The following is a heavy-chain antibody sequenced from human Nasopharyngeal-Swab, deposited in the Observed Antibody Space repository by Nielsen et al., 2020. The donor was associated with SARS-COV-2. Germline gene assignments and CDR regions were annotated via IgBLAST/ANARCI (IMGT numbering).Heavy chain of an antibody. CDR1: GFTFSSYA. Sequence: GESLKISCASSGFTFSSYAMHWVRQAPGKGLEWGAVISYDGSNKYYADSVKGRFTISRDNSKNTLYLQMNRLRAEDTAVYYCAISFGGSLMDVWGQGTTVTVSS. V-gene: IGHV3-30-3*01. J-gene: IGHJ6*02. D-gene: IGHD3-16*01. CDR2: ISYDGSNK. CDR3: AISFGGSLMDV.